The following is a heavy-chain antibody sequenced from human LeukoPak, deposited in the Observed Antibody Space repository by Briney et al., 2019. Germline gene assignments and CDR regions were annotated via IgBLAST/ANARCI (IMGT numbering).Heavy chain of an antibody. J-gene: IGHJ4*02. CDR1: GYTFTGYY. Sequence: SVKVSCKASGYTFTGYYMHWVRQAPGQGLEWMGRIIPILGIANYAQKFQGRVTITADKSTSTAYMELSSLRSEDTAVYYCARLGITGTKPPDYWGQGTLVTVSS. D-gene: IGHD1-20*01. V-gene: IGHV1-69*02. CDR3: ARLGITGTKPPDY. CDR2: IIPILGIA.